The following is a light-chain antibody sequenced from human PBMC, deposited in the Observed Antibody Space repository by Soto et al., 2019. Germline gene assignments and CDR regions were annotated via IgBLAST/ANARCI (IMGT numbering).Light chain of an antibody. J-gene: IGLJ3*02. CDR1: SSDVGGYNY. CDR2: EVS. Sequence: QSVLTQPASVSGSPGQSITISCTGTSSDVGGYNYVSWYQQHPGKVPKLMIYEVSNRPSGVSHRFSGSKSGNTASLAISGLQAEDEADYYCTSYTSSNTWVFGGGTKLTVL. CDR3: TSYTSSNTWV. V-gene: IGLV2-14*01.